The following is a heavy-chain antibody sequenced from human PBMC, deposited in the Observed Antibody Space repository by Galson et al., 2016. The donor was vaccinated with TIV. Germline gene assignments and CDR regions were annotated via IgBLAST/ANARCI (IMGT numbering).Heavy chain of an antibody. Sequence: SLRLSCAASGFTFSIFAMTWVRQAPGMGLEWVSAISGGGGSTYYADSVKGRFTISRDNSKNTLFLQMNSLRAEDTAVYYCTKVPSSGFSYYYGLDAWSQGTTVTVSS. CDR1: GFTFSIFA. CDR3: TKVPSSGFSYYYGLDA. J-gene: IGHJ6*02. V-gene: IGHV3-23*01. CDR2: ISGGGGST. D-gene: IGHD3-22*01.